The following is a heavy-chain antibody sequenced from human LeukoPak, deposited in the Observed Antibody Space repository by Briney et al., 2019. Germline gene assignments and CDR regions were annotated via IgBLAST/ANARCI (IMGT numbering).Heavy chain of an antibody. CDR1: GFTFSSYA. D-gene: IGHD4/OR15-4a*01. Sequence: GGSLRLSCAASGFTFSSYAIHWVRQAPGKGLEWVAVISFDGTDAFYADSVKGRFTISRDNSKNTLYLQMNSLRAEDTAVYYCARRAGAYSHPYDYWGQGTLVTVSS. CDR2: ISFDGTDA. CDR3: ARRAGAYSHPYDY. V-gene: IGHV3-30*14. J-gene: IGHJ4*02.